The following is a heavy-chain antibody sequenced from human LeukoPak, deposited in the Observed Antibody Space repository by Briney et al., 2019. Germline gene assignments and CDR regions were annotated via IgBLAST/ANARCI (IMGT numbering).Heavy chain of an antibody. J-gene: IGHJ6*01. Sequence: PGGCLRLSCAASGFTFDDYAMHWVRQAPGKGLEWVSGISWNSGSIGYADSVKGRFTISRDNAKNSLYLQMNSLRAEDTALYYCAKSAAAGRYYYGMDVWGQGTRVTVSS. D-gene: IGHD6-13*01. CDR2: ISWNSGSI. V-gene: IGHV3-9*01. CDR1: GFTFDDYA. CDR3: AKSAAAGRYYYGMDV.